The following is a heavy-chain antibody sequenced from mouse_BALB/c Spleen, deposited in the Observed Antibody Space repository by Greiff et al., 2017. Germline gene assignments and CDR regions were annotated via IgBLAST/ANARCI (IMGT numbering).Heavy chain of an antibody. CDR2: INPYNDGT. CDR1: GYTFTSYV. D-gene: IGHD2-14*01. V-gene: IGHV1-14*01. J-gene: IGHJ3*01. CDR3: ARGNYRYDDGVWFAY. Sequence: VQLQQSGPELVKPGASVKMSCKASGYTFTSYVMHWVKQKPGQGLEWIGYINPYNDGTKYNEKFKGKATLTSDKSSSTAYMELSSLTSEDSAVYYCARGNYRYDDGVWFAYWGQGTLVTVSA.